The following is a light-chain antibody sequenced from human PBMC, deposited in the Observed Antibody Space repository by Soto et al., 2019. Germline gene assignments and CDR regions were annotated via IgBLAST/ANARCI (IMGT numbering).Light chain of an antibody. CDR1: QDIGND. Sequence: IQMTQSPSSLAGSVGDRLTITCRASQDIGNDLGWYQQKPGKAPKLLIYAASSLQSGVSSRFSGSGSGTEFTLTISSLQPEDFATYYCLQVFNFPRAFGQGTKV. J-gene: IGKJ1*01. V-gene: IGKV1-6*02. CDR3: LQVFNFPRA. CDR2: AAS.